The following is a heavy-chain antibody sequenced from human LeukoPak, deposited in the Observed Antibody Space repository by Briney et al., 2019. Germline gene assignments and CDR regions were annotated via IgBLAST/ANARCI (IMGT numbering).Heavy chain of an antibody. V-gene: IGHV1-2*02. CDR3: SRGSGISYGGIDY. D-gene: IGHD5-18*01. CDR1: GYTFTGYY. Sequence: GASVKVSCKASGYTFTGYYMHWVRQAPGQGLEWMGWINPNSGDTHYAQKFLGRVTLTRDTSTTIVYMELKWLTSDDTAVYYCSRGSGISYGGIDYWGQGTLVTVSS. CDR2: INPNSGDT. J-gene: IGHJ4*02.